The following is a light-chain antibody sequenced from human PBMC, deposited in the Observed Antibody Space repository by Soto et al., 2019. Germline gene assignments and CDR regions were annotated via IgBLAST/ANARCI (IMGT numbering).Light chain of an antibody. Sequence: SVLTQPASVSGSPGQSITLSCTGTGSDVGSYKYVSWYQQHPGKAPKLIIFEVSNRPSGVSDRFSGSKSGNTASLTISGLQAEDEADYYCSSYTSISSLGVFGTGTKV. V-gene: IGLV2-14*01. CDR1: GSDVGSYKY. J-gene: IGLJ1*01. CDR2: EVS. CDR3: SSYTSISSLGV.